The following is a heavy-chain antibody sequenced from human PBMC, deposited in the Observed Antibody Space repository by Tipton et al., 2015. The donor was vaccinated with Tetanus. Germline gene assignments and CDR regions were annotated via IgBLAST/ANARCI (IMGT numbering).Heavy chain of an antibody. CDR3: AKDQGSSSWDFYYYYYGMDV. CDR2: ISGSGGST. CDR1: GFTFTSYA. D-gene: IGHD6-13*01. J-gene: IGHJ6*02. Sequence: SLRLSCAASGFTFTSYAMSWVRQAPGKGLEWVSVISGSGGSTYYADSVKGRFTISRDNSKNTLYLQMNSLRAEDTAVYYCAKDQGSSSWDFYYYYYGMDVWGQGTTVTVSS. V-gene: IGHV3-23*01.